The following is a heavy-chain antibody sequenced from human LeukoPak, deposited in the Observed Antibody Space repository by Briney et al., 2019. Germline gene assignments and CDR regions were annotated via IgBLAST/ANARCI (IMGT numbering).Heavy chain of an antibody. CDR2: ISAYNGNT. V-gene: IGHV1-18*01. D-gene: IGHD3-10*01. J-gene: IGHJ4*02. Sequence: ASVKVSCKASGYTFTSYGISWVRQAPGQGLEWMGWISAYNGNTNYAQKLQGRVTMTRDTSTSTVYMELSSLRSEDTAVYYCARVAPYGSGSYPDYWGQGTLVTVSS. CDR3: ARVAPYGSGSYPDY. CDR1: GYTFTSYG.